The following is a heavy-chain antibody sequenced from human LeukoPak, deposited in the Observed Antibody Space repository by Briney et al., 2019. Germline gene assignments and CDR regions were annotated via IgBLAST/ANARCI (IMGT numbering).Heavy chain of an antibody. CDR3: ARDRPGGSYLDFDY. J-gene: IGHJ4*02. CDR1: GFTVSNNY. CDR2: IYNDDSA. V-gene: IGHV3-66*01. D-gene: IGHD1-26*01. Sequence: GGSLRLSCAASGFTVSNNYMSWVRQAPGKGLEWVSVIYNDDSASYADSVKGRFTISRDNSRNTLYLQMNSLRAEDTAVYYCARDRPGGSYLDFDYWGQGTLATVSS.